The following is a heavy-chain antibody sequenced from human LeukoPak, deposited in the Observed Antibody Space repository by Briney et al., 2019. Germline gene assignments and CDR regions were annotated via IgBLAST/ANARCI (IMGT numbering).Heavy chain of an antibody. CDR1: GFTFDDYG. CDR2: INWNGGST. J-gene: IGHJ6*03. D-gene: IGHD4-23*01. Sequence: RTGGSLRLSCAASGFTFDDYGMSWVRQAPGKGLEWVSGINWNGGSTGYADSVKGRFTISRDNAKNSLYLQMNSLRAEDTALYYCARVPYGGNPGNYYMDVWGKGTTVTVSS. V-gene: IGHV3-20*04. CDR3: ARVPYGGNPGNYYMDV.